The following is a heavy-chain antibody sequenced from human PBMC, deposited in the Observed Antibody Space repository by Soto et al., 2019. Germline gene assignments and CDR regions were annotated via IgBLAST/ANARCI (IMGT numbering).Heavy chain of an antibody. D-gene: IGHD3-3*02. J-gene: IGHJ6*02. Sequence: PGGSLRLSCVTSGFTFSRNTMNWVRQAPGKGLEWVASITSSGSYVYYADSVKGRFSASRDNAKNSPSLQMDSLRPDDTAIYFCVKDEGIEAMDVWGQGTTVTGLL. CDR1: GFTFSRNT. CDR2: ITSSGSYV. V-gene: IGHV3-21*01. CDR3: VKDEGIEAMDV.